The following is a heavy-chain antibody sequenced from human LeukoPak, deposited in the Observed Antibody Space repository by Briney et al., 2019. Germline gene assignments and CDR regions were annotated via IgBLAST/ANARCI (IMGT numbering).Heavy chain of an antibody. Sequence: ASVKVSCKASGYTFTSYDINWVRQAPGQGLEWMGIINPSGGSTSYAQKFQGRVTVTTDTSTSTAYMELRSLRSDDTAVYYCARDEPPQLRAFDIWGQGTMVTVSS. V-gene: IGHV1-46*01. D-gene: IGHD1-14*01. CDR1: GYTFTSYD. J-gene: IGHJ3*02. CDR3: ARDEPPQLRAFDI. CDR2: INPSGGST.